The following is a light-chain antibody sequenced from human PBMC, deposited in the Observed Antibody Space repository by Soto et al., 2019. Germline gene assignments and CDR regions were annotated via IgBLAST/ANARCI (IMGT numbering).Light chain of an antibody. V-gene: IGLV1-40*01. CDR2: GNS. CDR1: SSNIGAGYD. Sequence: QSVLTQSPSVSGAPGQRVTIPCTGSSSNIGAGYDVHWYQHLPGTAPKLLIYGNSNRPSGVPDRFSGSTSGTSASLAITGLQAEDEADYYCQSYDTSLNAVVFGGGTKLIVL. J-gene: IGLJ2*01. CDR3: QSYDTSLNAVV.